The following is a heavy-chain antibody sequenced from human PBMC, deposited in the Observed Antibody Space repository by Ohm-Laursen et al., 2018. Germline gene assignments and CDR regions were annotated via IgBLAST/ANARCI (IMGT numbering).Heavy chain of an antibody. CDR2: ISAYNGNT. CDR1: GYTFTSYG. J-gene: IGHJ3*02. CDR3: ASQGNLVAGTDAFDI. D-gene: IGHD6-19*01. V-gene: IGHV1-18*01. Sequence: SVKVSCKASGYTFTSYGISWARQAPGHGLEWMGWISAYNGNTNYAQKLQGRVTMTTDTSTSTAYMELRSLRSDDTAVYYCASQGNLVAGTDAFDIWGQGTMVTVSS.